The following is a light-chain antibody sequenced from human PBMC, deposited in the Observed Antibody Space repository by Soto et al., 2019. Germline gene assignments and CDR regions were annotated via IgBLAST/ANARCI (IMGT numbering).Light chain of an antibody. CDR2: GAS. CDR1: QSVTSDC. V-gene: IGKV3-20*01. J-gene: IGKJ1*01. CDR3: QQCGSSRRT. Sequence: ENVLTQSPDTLSLSPGERATLSCRASQSVTSDCLAWYRQRPGQAPRLLIYGASTRATGTPDRISGSGSGTDFTLTISRLEPEDFAVYYCQQCGSSRRTFGQGTRVGIK.